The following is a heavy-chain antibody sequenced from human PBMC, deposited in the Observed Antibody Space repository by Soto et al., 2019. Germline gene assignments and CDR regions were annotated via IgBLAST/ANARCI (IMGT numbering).Heavy chain of an antibody. Sequence: SETLSLTCTVSGGSISSYYWSWVRQPPGKGLEWIGYIYYSGSTNYNPSLKSRVTISVDTSKNQFSLKLSSVTAADTAVYYCARGGDYDLYYFDYWGQGTLVTVSS. CDR1: GGSISSYY. D-gene: IGHD4-17*01. V-gene: IGHV4-59*01. CDR2: IYYSGST. J-gene: IGHJ4*02. CDR3: ARGGDYDLYYFDY.